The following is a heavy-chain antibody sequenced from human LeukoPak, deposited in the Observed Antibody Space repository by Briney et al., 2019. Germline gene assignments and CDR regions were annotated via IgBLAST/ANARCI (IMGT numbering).Heavy chain of an antibody. D-gene: IGHD3-22*01. V-gene: IGHV3-21*01. J-gene: IGHJ4*02. CDR2: ISSSSSYI. CDR3: ARCDSSGYRYYFDY. CDR1: GFTFSSYS. Sequence: GGSLRLSCAASGFTFSSYSMNWVRQAPGKGLEWVSSISSSSSYIYYADSVKGRFTISRDNAKNSLYLQMNSLRAEDTAVYYCARCDSSGYRYYFDYWGQGTLVTVSS.